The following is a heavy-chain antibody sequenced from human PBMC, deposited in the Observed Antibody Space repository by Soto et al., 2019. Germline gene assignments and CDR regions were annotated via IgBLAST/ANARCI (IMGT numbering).Heavy chain of an antibody. CDR1: GESFRGYF. CDR2: VNHSGST. Sequence: QVQLQQWGAGLLKPSETLSLTCAVYGESFRGYFWSWIRQPPGRGLEWIGEVNHSGSTKYNPSLKSPVTISADTSKNQFSLKLNSMTAADTALYYCARGEGGFQYWGQGTLVTVSS. J-gene: IGHJ1*01. V-gene: IGHV4-34*01. CDR3: ARGEGGFQY.